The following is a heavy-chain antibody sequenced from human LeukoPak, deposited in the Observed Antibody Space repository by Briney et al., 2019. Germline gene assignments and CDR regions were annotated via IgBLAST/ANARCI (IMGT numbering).Heavy chain of an antibody. J-gene: IGHJ4*02. V-gene: IGHV3-21*01. D-gene: IGHD3-3*01. CDR2: ISSSSSYI. CDR3: ARDGYYDFWSGYQYYFDY. CDR1: GFTFSSYS. Sequence: GGSLRLSCAASGFTFSSYSMNWVRQAPGKGLEWVSSISSSSSYIYYADSVKGRSTISRDNAKNSLYLQMNSLRAEDTAVYYCARDGYYDFWSGYQYYFDYWGQGTLVTVSS.